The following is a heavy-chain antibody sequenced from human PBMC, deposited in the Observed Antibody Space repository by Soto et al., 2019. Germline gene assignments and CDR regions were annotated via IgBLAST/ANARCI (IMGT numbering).Heavy chain of an antibody. CDR3: ASLYCSGGSCYSGFDY. J-gene: IGHJ4*02. D-gene: IGHD2-15*01. CDR1: GFTFSSYA. V-gene: IGHV3-23*01. Sequence: GSLRLSCAASGFTFSSYAMTWVRQAPGKRLEWVSGISGSGGTTSYTDSVKGRFTISRDNAKNTLYLQMNSLRAEDTAVYYCASLYCSGGSCYSGFDYWGQGTLVTVSS. CDR2: ISGSGGTT.